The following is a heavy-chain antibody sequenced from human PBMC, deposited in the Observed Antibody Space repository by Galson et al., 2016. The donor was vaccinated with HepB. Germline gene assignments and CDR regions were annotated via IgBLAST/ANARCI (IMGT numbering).Heavy chain of an antibody. D-gene: IGHD3-16*01. V-gene: IGHV3-49*03. CDR1: GFTFGDYV. CDR2: IRPTPYGGTA. CDR3: TTTTINTFYGMDV. J-gene: IGHJ6*02. Sequence: SLRLSCAASGFTFGDYVMSWFRQAPGKGLEWVGFIRPTPYGGTAEYAASVKGRFTIARDDSKRIAHLQMNSLKTEATAVYTCTTTTINTFYGMDVWGQGTTVTVSS.